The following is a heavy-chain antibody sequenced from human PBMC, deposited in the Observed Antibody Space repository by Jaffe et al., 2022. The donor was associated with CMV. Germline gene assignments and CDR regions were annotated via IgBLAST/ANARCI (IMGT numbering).Heavy chain of an antibody. CDR3: ARDFAYSSSSHYFDS. CDR2: ISAFNGDT. V-gene: IGHV1-18*01. D-gene: IGHD6-6*01. Sequence: QVQLVQSGAEVKTSGASVKVSCKTSGYTFTNFGISWVRQAPGQGLEWMGWISAFNGDTNVAQNLLARVSLTTDTSTSTAYLELRSLTSDDTAVYFCARDFAYSSSSHYFDSWGQGTLVTVSS. CDR1: GYTFTNFG. J-gene: IGHJ4*02.